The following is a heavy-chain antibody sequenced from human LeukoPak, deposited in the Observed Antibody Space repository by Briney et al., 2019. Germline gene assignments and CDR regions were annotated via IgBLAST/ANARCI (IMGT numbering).Heavy chain of an antibody. CDR2: IRYDGSNK. V-gene: IGHV3-30*02. J-gene: IGHJ1*01. CDR3: ARRAYQSIGYEYLHY. Sequence: PGGSLRLSCAASGFTFSSYGMHWVRQAPGKGLEWVAFIRYDGSNKYYADSVKGRFTISRDNSKNTLYLQMNSLRAEDTAVYYCARRAYQSIGYEYLHYWGQGTLVTVSS. CDR1: GFTFSSYG. D-gene: IGHD6-6*01.